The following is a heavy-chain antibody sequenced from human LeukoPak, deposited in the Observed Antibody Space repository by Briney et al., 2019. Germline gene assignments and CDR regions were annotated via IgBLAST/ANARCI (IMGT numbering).Heavy chain of an antibody. CDR1: GFTFSSYS. V-gene: IGHV3-21*01. CDR2: ISSSSSYI. Sequence: GGSLRLSCAASGFTFSSYSMNWVRQAPGKGLEWVSSISSSSSYIYYADSVKGRFTTSRDNAKNSLYLQMNSLRAEDTAVYYCARESVLLWFGELFHYGMDVWGQGTTVTVSS. CDR3: ARESVLLWFGELFHYGMDV. J-gene: IGHJ6*02. D-gene: IGHD3-10*01.